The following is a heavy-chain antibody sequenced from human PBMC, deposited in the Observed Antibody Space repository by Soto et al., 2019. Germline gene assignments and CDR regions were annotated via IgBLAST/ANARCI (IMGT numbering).Heavy chain of an antibody. CDR2: ISSSSSYI. CDR3: ARGRGTWGWLKFPL. V-gene: IGHV3-21*01. Sequence: PGGSLRLSCAASGFTFSSYSMNWVRQAPGKGLEWVSSISSSSSYIYYADSVKGRFTISRDNAKNSLYLQMNSLRAEDTAVYYCARGRGTWGWLKFPLWGQGTLVTVSS. CDR1: GFTFSSYS. J-gene: IGHJ4*02. D-gene: IGHD1-1*01.